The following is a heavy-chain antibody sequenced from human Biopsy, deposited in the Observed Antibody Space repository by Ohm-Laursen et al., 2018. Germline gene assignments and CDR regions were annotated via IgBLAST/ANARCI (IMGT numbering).Heavy chain of an antibody. J-gene: IGHJ4*02. CDR2: VYHSGTT. CDR1: GGSISSGSNY. CDR3: ARHDGNGPFALDS. D-gene: IGHD5-24*01. Sequence: SETLSLTCIVSGGSISSGSNYWAWIRQPPGKGLEWIGSVYHSGTTYYSPSLKSRVTISVDPSKNQLSLKVTSVTAADTAAYYCARHDGNGPFALDSWGQGTLVTVSS. V-gene: IGHV4-39*01.